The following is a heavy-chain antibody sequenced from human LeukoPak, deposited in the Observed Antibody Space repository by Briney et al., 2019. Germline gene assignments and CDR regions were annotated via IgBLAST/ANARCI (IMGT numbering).Heavy chain of an antibody. V-gene: IGHV1-8*01. J-gene: IGHJ4*02. D-gene: IGHD4-17*01. CDR1: GYTFTSYD. CDR2: MNPNSGNT. CDR3: ASYGASYGDSFDY. Sequence: ASVKVSCKASGYTFTSYDINWVRQATGQGLEWMGWMNPNSGNTGYAQKFQGRVTMTRNTSISTAYMELSSLRSEDTAVYYCASYGASYGDSFDYWGQGTLVTVSS.